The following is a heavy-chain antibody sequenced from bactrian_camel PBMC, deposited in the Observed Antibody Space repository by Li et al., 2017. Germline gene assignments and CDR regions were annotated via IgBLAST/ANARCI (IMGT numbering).Heavy chain of an antibody. CDR2: INSGGDST. CDR1: QFTFNDYG. CDR3: AKTVDGGIFFPSFDY. J-gene: IGHJ4*01. Sequence: DVQLVESGGGLVQPGGSLRLSCAASQFTFNDYGMGWVRQAPGKGLEWVSIINSGGDSTYYADSVKGRFTISRDNAKNTLYLQLNSLKTEDTAMYRCAKTVDGGIFFPSFDYWGQGTQVTVS. V-gene: IGHV3S40*01. D-gene: IGHD6*01.